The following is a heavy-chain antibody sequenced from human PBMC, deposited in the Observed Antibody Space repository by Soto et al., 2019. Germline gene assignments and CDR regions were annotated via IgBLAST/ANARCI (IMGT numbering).Heavy chain of an antibody. D-gene: IGHD1-1*01. CDR1: GFTFSNFA. CDR3: ANQPPKTGTPFVF. V-gene: IGHV3-23*01. CDR2: ISGSGDDT. Sequence: QLLESGGGFVQPGGSLRLSCVASGFTFSNFAMAWVRQAPGEGLEWVSAISGSGDDTFYADSMKGRFTISRDNSKDTLYLQINSLRAEDRAVYYWANQPPKTGTPFVFWGQGTLVTVSS. J-gene: IGHJ4*02.